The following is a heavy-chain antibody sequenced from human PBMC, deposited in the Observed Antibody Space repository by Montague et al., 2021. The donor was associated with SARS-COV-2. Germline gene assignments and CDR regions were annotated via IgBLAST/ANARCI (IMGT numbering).Heavy chain of an antibody. V-gene: IGHV4-39*07. CDR2: LLDKKNT. D-gene: IGHD2-8*01. J-gene: IGHJ6*02. CDR3: ARTSQYCTPTNCYLPNARDV. Sequence: SETLSLTCTVSGVVDLRRRSEEHTSELQSHHDLVCRLLLDKKNTYYNPSLKSRVTISVDTSNNQFSLKLTSVTAADTAVYYCARTSQYCTPTNCYLPNARDVGGQGTTVTVSS. CDR1: GVVDLRRRSE.